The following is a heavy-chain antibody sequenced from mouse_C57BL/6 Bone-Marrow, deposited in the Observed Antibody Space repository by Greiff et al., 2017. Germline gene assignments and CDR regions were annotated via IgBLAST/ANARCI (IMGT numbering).Heavy chain of an antibody. D-gene: IGHD5-5*01. CDR2: IDPSDSET. J-gene: IGHJ2*01. Sequence: VQLQQPGAELVRPGSSVKLSCKASGYTFTSYWMHWVKQRPIQGLEWIGNIDPSDSETHYNQKFKDKATLTVDKSSSTAYMQLSSLTSEDSAVYYCARGDYLSPFDYWGQGTTLTVSS. CDR1: GYTFTSYW. V-gene: IGHV1-52*01. CDR3: ARGDYLSPFDY.